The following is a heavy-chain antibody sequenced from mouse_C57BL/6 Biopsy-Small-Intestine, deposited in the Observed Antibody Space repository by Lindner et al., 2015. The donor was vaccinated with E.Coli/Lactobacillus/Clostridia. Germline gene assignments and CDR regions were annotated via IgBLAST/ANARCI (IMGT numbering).Heavy chain of an antibody. D-gene: IGHD1-2*01. CDR3: ARSPSGYRFSMDY. J-gene: IGHJ4*01. V-gene: IGHV14-4*01. Sequence: VQLQGSGAELVRPGASVKLSCTASAFNIRDDFMHWVMQRPEQGLEWIGRIDPANGKTEYAPKFQDKATITSDTSSNTAYLQLSSLTSEDTAVYYCARSPSGYRFSMDYWGQGTSVTVSS. CDR2: IDPANGKT. CDR1: AFNIRDDF.